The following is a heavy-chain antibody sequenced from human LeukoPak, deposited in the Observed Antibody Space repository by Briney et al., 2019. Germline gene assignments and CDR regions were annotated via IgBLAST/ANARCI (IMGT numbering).Heavy chain of an antibody. CDR2: IILSSSYI. J-gene: IGHJ3*02. V-gene: IGHV3-21*01. D-gene: IGHD3-22*01. CDR3: ARTIYGSGYYYVDAFDI. Sequence: PGGPLRLSCTAFEITFSTYSMNWFRQSPGKGLEWFSSIILSSSYIYYADSVKGRFTISRDNAKNSLYLQMNSLRAEDTAVYYCARTIYGSGYYYVDAFDIWGQGTMVTVSS. CDR1: EITFSTYS.